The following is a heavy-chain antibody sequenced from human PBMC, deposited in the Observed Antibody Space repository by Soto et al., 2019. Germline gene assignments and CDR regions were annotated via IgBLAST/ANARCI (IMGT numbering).Heavy chain of an antibody. V-gene: IGHV5-51*01. CDR3: ARHYNGFDY. D-gene: IGHD1-1*01. CDR2: IFPGDSDT. J-gene: IGHJ4*02. CDR1: GYSFSRNW. Sequence: GESLKISCKDSGYSFSRNWIAWVRQMPGKGLEWMGVIFPGDSDTRFSPSFQGQVTLSVDKSINTAYLQWSSLKASDTAMYYCARHYNGFDYWGQGTLVTVSS.